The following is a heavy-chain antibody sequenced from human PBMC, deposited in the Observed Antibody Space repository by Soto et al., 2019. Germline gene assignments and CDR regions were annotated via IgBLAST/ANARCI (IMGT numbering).Heavy chain of an antibody. CDR1: NGSISTSGYS. Sequence: QVQLQESGPGLVKPSETLSLTCTVSNGSISTSGYSWGWIRQPPGKRLEWIGTIYYGGSTIYNPSLKSRVSISMDTSKNQFSLKLSSVTAADTAVYYCATSSVPFAFWGQGALVTVSS. CDR3: ATSSVPFAF. J-gene: IGHJ4*02. CDR2: IYYGGST. D-gene: IGHD3-16*01. V-gene: IGHV4-39*01.